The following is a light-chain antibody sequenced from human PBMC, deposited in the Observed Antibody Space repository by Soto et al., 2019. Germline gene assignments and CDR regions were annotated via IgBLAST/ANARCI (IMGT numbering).Light chain of an antibody. V-gene: IGKV3-15*01. CDR2: GAS. Sequence: EIVMTQSPATLSVSPGERATLSCRASQSVTSNLARYQQKPGQPPRLLISGASTRAAGIPARFSGSGSGTEFTLTISSLQSEDFAVYYCQQYYNWPRTFGQGTKVEIK. CDR1: QSVTSN. CDR3: QQYYNWPRT. J-gene: IGKJ1*01.